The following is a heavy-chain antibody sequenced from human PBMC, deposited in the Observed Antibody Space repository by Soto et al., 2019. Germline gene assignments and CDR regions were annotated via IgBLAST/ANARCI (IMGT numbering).Heavy chain of an antibody. J-gene: IGHJ4*02. V-gene: IGHV3-7*05. CDR3: ARDRTRIFY. Sequence: GGSLRLSCAASGLTFGSYWMSWVRQAPGKGLEWVANIKPDGSERYHVDSVKGRFTISRDNAKNSLYLQMNSLRAEDTAVYYCARDRTRIFYWGQGTLVTVSS. D-gene: IGHD1-1*01. CDR1: GLTFGSYW. CDR2: IKPDGSER.